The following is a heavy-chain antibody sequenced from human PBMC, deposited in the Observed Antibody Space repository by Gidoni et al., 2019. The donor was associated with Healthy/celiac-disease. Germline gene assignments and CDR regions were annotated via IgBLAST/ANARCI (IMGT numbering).Heavy chain of an antibody. Sequence: QVQLVESGGGVVQPGGSLRLSCAASGFTFGRYGMHWVRQAPGKGLGWVAVISYDGSNKYYADSVKGRFTISRDNSKNTLYLQMNSLRAEDTAVYYCAKGDCSSTSCYPHYYYGMDVWGQGTTVTVSS. CDR2: ISYDGSNK. D-gene: IGHD2-2*01. V-gene: IGHV3-30*18. CDR1: GFTFGRYG. CDR3: AKGDCSSTSCYPHYYYGMDV. J-gene: IGHJ6*02.